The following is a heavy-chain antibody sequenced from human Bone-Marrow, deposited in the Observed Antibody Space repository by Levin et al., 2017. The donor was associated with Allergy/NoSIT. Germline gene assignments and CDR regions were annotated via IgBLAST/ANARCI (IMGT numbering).Heavy chain of an antibody. CDR3: ARDRDWSTMIRGLLYGMDV. D-gene: IGHD3-10*01. CDR1: GDTFSGYG. V-gene: IGHV1-69*13. Sequence: EASVKVSCKASGDTFSGYGIMWVRQAPGQGLEWMGGIMPTYGAANYAQKFQGRLTITADETTGTVYMELGGLTSGDTAVYYCARDRDWSTMIRGLLYGMDVWGQGTTVTVSS. CDR2: IMPTYGAA. J-gene: IGHJ6*02.